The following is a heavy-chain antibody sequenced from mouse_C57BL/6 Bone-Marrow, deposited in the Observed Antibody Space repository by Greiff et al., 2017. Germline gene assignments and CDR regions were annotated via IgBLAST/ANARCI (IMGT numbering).Heavy chain of an antibody. CDR3: ARNGDQLGRDFAY. J-gene: IGHJ3*01. CDR2: IWSGGST. Sequence: QVQLQQSGPGLVQPSQSLSITCTVSGFSLTSYGVHWVRQSPGKGLEWLGVIWSGGSTDYNAAFISRLSISKDNSKSQVFFKMNSLQADDTAIYYCARNGDQLGRDFAYWGQGTLVTVSA. V-gene: IGHV2-2*01. CDR1: GFSLTSYG. D-gene: IGHD4-1*02.